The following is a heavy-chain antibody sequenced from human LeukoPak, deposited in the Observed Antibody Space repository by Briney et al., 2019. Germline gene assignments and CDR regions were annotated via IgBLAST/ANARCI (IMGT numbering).Heavy chain of an antibody. CDR2: ISHDGSNK. CDR3: ARRGGSYFDY. D-gene: IGHD1-26*01. Sequence: PGRSLRLSCAASGFTFSSYGMHWVRQVPGKGLEWVAVISHDGSNKYYSDSVKGRFTISRDNSKNTLYLQMNSLRVEDTAVYFCARRGGSYFDYWGQGTLVTVSS. J-gene: IGHJ4*02. CDR1: GFTFSSYG. V-gene: IGHV3-30*03.